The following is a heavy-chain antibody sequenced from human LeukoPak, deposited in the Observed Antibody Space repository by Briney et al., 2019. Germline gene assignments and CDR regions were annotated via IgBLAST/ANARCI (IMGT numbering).Heavy chain of an antibody. D-gene: IGHD3-3*01. Sequence: SETLSLTCGVYGGSFSGYYWSWIRQPPGKGLEWIGEINHSGSTDYNPSLKSRVTISVDTSKNQISLKVSSVTAADSALYFCARQRTSGSASNLRVAQIDSWGQGTLVTVSS. V-gene: IGHV4-34*01. CDR1: GGSFSGYY. CDR3: ARQRTSGSASNLRVAQIDS. CDR2: INHSGST. J-gene: IGHJ4*02.